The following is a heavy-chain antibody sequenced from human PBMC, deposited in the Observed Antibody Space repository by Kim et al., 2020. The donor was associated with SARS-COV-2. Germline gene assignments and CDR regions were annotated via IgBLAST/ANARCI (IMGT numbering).Heavy chain of an antibody. CDR3: ARAIVGYFLSWWFDP. CDR2: INHSGST. CDR1: GGSFSGYY. J-gene: IGHJ5*02. V-gene: IGHV4-34*01. Sequence: SETLSLTCAVYGGSFSGYYWSWIRQPPGKGLEWIGEINHSGSTNYNPSLKSRVTISVDTSKNQFSLKLSSVTAADTAVYYCARAIVGYFLSWWFDPWGQG. D-gene: IGHD3-10*01.